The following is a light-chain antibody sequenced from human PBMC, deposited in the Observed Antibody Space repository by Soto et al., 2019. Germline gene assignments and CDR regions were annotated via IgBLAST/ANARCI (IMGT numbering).Light chain of an antibody. Sequence: QSVLTQPASVSGSPGGSITMSCTGTSSDVGGYNFVSWYQQHPGKAPKLIIYDVINRPSGISSRFSGSKSANTASLTISGLLTEDEADYYCCSFTTNSTLVFGTGTKVTVL. CDR1: SSDVGGYNF. CDR2: DVI. V-gene: IGLV2-14*01. CDR3: CSFTTNSTLV. J-gene: IGLJ1*01.